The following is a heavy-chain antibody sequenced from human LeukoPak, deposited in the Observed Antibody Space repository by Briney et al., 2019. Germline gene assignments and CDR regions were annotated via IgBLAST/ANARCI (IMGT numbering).Heavy chain of an antibody. Sequence: PGRSLRLSCAASGFTFDDYAMRWVRQAPGKGLEWVSGISWNSGSIGYADSVKGRFTISRDNAKNSLYLQMNSLRAEDAALYYCAKDRYSSGYYGMDVWGQGTTVTVSS. CDR3: AKDRYSSGYYGMDV. J-gene: IGHJ6*02. V-gene: IGHV3-9*01. CDR1: GFTFDDYA. CDR2: ISWNSGSI. D-gene: IGHD6-19*01.